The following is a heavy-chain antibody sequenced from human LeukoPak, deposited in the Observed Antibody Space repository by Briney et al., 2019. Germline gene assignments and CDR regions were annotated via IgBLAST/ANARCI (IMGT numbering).Heavy chain of an antibody. CDR2: LNPNSGDT. V-gene: IGHV1-2*02. J-gene: IGHJ4*02. Sequence: GASVKVSCKSSGYTFTAFYVHWVRQAPGQGLEWMGWLNPNSGDTNYAQKFQDRVTMTRDTSITTVYMELRRLTSDDTAFYYCARDGNFDYWGQGTLVTVSS. CDR1: GYTFTAFY. D-gene: IGHD1-14*01. CDR3: ARDGNFDY.